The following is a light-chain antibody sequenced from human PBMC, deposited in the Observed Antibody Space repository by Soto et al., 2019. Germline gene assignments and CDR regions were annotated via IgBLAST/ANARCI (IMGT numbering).Light chain of an antibody. Sequence: DIQMSQSPSSLSATVGDRITITCRARQSSNNWLAWYQLKPGKAPKLLIYDASTLQSGVPSSFSGSGSGTEFTLTISSLQPDDFATYYCQRYATYSPTFGQGGMVDVK. V-gene: IGKV1-5*01. CDR1: QSSNNW. CDR2: DAS. CDR3: QRYATYSPT. J-gene: IGKJ1*01.